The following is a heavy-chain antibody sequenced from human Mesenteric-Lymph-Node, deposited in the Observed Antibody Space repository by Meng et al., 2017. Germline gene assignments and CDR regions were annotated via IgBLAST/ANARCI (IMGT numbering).Heavy chain of an antibody. Sequence: GGSLRLSCAASGFTFSSYAMHWVRQAPGKGLEWVAVISYDGSNKYYADSVKGRFTISRDNSKNTLYLQMNSLRAEDTAVYYCARAEGIAVAGTVLGFFDYWGQGTLVTVSS. CDR2: ISYDGSNK. V-gene: IGHV3-30*04. CDR1: GFTFSSYA. J-gene: IGHJ4*02. D-gene: IGHD6-19*01. CDR3: ARAEGIAVAGTVLGFFDY.